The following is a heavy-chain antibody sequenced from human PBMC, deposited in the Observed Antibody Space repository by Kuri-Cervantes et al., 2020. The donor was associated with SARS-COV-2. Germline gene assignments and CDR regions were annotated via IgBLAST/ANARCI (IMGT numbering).Heavy chain of an antibody. V-gene: IGHV1-46*01. Sequence: ASVKVSCKASGYIFTTYYMSWVRQAPGQGLEWLGIINPSGGGTSNAQKFQGSVTMTRDTSTSTVYMELSSLRSEDTAVYYCARGRLSSDYFDYWGQGTLVTVSS. J-gene: IGHJ4*02. CDR3: ARGRLSSDYFDY. D-gene: IGHD6-6*01. CDR2: INPSGGGT. CDR1: GYIFTTYY.